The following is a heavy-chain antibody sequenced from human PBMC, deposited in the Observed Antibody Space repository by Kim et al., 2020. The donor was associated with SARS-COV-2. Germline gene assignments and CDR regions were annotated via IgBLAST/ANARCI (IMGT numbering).Heavy chain of an antibody. V-gene: IGHV4-4*06. J-gene: IGHJ4*02. Sequence: NSDQHLKSRVTMSLETSKNQFSLKLNSVTAADTTVYYCARAVGGYYFDYWGQGTLVTVSS. D-gene: IGHD2-15*01. CDR3: ARAVGGYYFDY.